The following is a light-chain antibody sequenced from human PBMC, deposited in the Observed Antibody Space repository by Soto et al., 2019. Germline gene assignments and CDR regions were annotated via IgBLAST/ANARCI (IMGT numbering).Light chain of an antibody. CDR3: QQYYSYPFT. Sequence: AIRMTQSPSSFSASTGDRVTITCRASQGISSYLAWYQQKPGKAPKLLIYAASTLQSGVPSRFSGSGSGTDFTLHISCLQSEDFATSSCQQYYSYPFTFGPGTKVDIK. CDR2: AAS. CDR1: QGISSY. J-gene: IGKJ3*01. V-gene: IGKV1-8*01.